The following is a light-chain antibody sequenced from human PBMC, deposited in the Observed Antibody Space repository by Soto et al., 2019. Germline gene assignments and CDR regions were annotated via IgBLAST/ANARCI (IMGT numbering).Light chain of an antibody. CDR3: CSYAGSYDPNV. J-gene: IGLJ1*01. CDR2: DVS. Sequence: QSALTQPRSVSGSPGQSVTISCTGTSSDVGGYNYVSWYQQHPGKAPKLMIYDVSKRPSGVPDRFSVSKSGNTASLTISGLQAEDEADYYCCSYAGSYDPNVFGTGTKVTVL. V-gene: IGLV2-11*01. CDR1: SSDVGGYNY.